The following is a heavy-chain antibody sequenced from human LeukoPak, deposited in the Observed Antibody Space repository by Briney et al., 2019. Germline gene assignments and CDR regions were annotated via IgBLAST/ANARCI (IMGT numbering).Heavy chain of an antibody. Sequence: GGSLRLSCAASGFIFNSYTMNWVRQAPGKGLEWVSSISSISSSIYYADSVKGRFTISRDNAKNSLSLQMNSLRVEDTAVYYCARDFLSPTNYWGQGTLVTVSS. D-gene: IGHD5-12*01. CDR2: ISSISSSI. V-gene: IGHV3-21*01. CDR3: ARDFLSPTNY. CDR1: GFIFNSYT. J-gene: IGHJ4*02.